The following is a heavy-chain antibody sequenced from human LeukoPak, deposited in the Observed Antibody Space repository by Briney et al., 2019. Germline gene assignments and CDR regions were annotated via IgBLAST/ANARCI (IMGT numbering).Heavy chain of an antibody. V-gene: IGHV3-23*01. Sequence: GGSLRLSCAASGFTFSSYAMSWVRLAPRKGLEWVSTLSVGGSSTYYADSVKGRFTISRDNSKNTLILQMNGLRAKDTAVYYCARYVAGSYYYGMDVWGQGTTVTVSS. CDR1: GFTFSSYA. CDR2: LSVGGSST. CDR3: ARYVAGSYYYGMDV. D-gene: IGHD6-19*01. J-gene: IGHJ6*02.